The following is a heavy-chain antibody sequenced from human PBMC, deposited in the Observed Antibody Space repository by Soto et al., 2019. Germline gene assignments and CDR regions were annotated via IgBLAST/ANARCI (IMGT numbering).Heavy chain of an antibody. Sequence: GGSLRLSCAASGFTFTIFAMSWVRQSPGKGLEWVSTISGSGGSTYYADAVRGRFTISRDNSMGTLYLQMKSLRLEDTAIYYCAKEVSLGSTVDLGYWGQGTLVTVSS. J-gene: IGHJ4*02. CDR3: AKEVSLGSTVDLGY. CDR1: GFTFTIFA. D-gene: IGHD7-27*01. CDR2: ISGSGGST. V-gene: IGHV3-23*01.